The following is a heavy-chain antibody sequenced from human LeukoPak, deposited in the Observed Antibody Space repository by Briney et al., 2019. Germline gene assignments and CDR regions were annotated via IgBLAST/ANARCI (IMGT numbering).Heavy chain of an antibody. J-gene: IGHJ4*02. Sequence: ASVKVSCKASGYTFTSYAMNWVRQAPGQGLEWMGWISAYNGNTNYAQKLQGRVTMTTDTSTSTAYMELRSLRSDDTAVYYCASFNFDWSYFDYWGQGTLVTVSS. V-gene: IGHV1-18*01. CDR1: GYTFTSYA. CDR3: ASFNFDWSYFDY. D-gene: IGHD3-9*01. CDR2: ISAYNGNT.